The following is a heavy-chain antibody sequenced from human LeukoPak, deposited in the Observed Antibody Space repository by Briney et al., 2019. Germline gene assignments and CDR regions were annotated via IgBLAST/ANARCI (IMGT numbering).Heavy chain of an antibody. CDR3: ARVPGGNSDWFDP. D-gene: IGHD4-23*01. CDR2: IIPIFGTA. Sequence: GSSVKVSCKASGGTFSSYAISWVRQAPGQGLEWMGGIIPIFGTANYAQKFQGRVTITADESTSTAYMELRSLRSDDTAVYYCARVPGGNSDWFDPWGQGTLVTVSS. CDR1: GGTFSSYA. J-gene: IGHJ5*02. V-gene: IGHV1-69*01.